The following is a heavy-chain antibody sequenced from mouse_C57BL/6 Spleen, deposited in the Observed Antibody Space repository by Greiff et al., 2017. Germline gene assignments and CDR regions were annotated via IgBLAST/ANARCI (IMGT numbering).Heavy chain of an antibody. J-gene: IGHJ2*01. CDR1: GFTFSSYA. V-gene: IGHV5-4*01. CDR2: ISDGGSYT. CDR3: ASMASYYFDY. Sequence: EVHLVESGGGLVKPGGSLKLSCAASGFTFSSYAMSWVRQTPEKRLEWVATISDGGSYTYYPDNVKGRFTISRDNAKNNLYLQMSHLKSEDTAMYYCASMASYYFDYWGQGTTLTVSS. D-gene: IGHD1-1*02.